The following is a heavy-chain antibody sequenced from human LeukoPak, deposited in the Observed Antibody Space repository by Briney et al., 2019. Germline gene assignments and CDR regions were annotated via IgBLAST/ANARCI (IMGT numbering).Heavy chain of an antibody. V-gene: IGHV3-21*01. CDR1: GFTFSSYS. D-gene: IGHD3-10*01. Sequence: GGSLRLSCAASGFTFSSYSMNWVRQAPGKGLEWVSFISSSRSYIYYADSVKGRFAISRDNAKNSLYLQMNSLRAEDTAVYYCARDIGITMVRGVINYWGQGTLVTVSS. CDR3: ARDIGITMVRGVINY. J-gene: IGHJ4*02. CDR2: ISSSRSYI.